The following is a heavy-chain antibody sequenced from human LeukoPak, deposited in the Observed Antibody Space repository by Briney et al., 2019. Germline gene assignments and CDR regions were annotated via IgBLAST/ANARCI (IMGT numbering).Heavy chain of an antibody. CDR1: GFAFSRDS. V-gene: IGHV3-21*01. D-gene: IGHD3-10*01. Sequence: PGRSLRLSCVASGFAFSRDSINWVRQAPGKGLEWVSSITSSSSSVYYSDSLKGRFTISRDNAKNSLYLQMSSLRAEDTAVYYCATAYYYGSGSYNYYYYGMDVWGKGTTVTVSS. J-gene: IGHJ6*04. CDR2: ITSSSSSV. CDR3: ATAYYYGSGSYNYYYYGMDV.